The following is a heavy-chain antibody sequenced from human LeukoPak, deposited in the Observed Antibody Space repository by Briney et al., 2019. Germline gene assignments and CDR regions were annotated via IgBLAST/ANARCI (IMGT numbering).Heavy chain of an antibody. CDR1: GGSISSGDYY. Sequence: SQTLSLTCTVSGGSISSGDYYWSWIRQPPGKGLEWIGYIYYSGNTYYNPSLKSRVSISVDTSKNQFSLKLSSVTAADTAVYYCAREGQQLAGAFDIWGQGTMVTVSS. V-gene: IGHV4-30-4*01. CDR2: IYYSGNT. CDR3: AREGQQLAGAFDI. J-gene: IGHJ3*02. D-gene: IGHD6-13*01.